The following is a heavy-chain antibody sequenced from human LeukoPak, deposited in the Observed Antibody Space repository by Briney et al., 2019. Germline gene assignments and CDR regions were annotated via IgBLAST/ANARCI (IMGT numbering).Heavy chain of an antibody. V-gene: IGHV3-7*01. CDR1: GFTFSSYW. J-gene: IGHJ4*02. D-gene: IGHD6-13*01. CDR2: IKQDGSKA. Sequence: PGGSLRLSCAASGFTFSSYWMSWVRQAPGKGPEWVASIKQDGSKAYYVDSVKGRFSFSRDNAKNSLNLQMNSLRAEDTAVYYCARDPGIAAAGTLGYFDYWGQGTLVTVSP. CDR3: ARDPGIAAAGTLGYFDY.